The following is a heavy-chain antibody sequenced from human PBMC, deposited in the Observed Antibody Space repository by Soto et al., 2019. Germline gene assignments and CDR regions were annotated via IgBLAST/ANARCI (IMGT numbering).Heavy chain of an antibody. D-gene: IGHD2-21*02. CDR3: VIRVVVTAVGAFDI. CDR1: GLTVSRTQ. J-gene: IGHJ3*02. Sequence: EVQLVEAGGGLIQPGGSLRLSCAVSGLTVSRTQMSWVRQAPGKGLQWVSRINSDGTTTTYADSVKGRFIISRDNAKSTLHLQMNSLRAEDSAVYYCVIRVVVTAVGAFDIWGQGTEVTVSS. CDR2: INSDGTTT. V-gene: IGHV3-74*03.